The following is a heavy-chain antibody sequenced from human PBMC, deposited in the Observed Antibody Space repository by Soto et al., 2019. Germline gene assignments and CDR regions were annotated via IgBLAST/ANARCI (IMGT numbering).Heavy chain of an antibody. D-gene: IGHD1-26*01. V-gene: IGHV3-23*01. J-gene: IGHJ5*02. CDR2: ISNSGSYI. CDR1: GFTFSSYA. Sequence: EVQLLESGGDLVQPGGSLRLSCAASGFTFSSYAMGWVRQAPGKGLEWVSSISNSGSYIYYPDSVRGRFTVSRDNSKSTLYLQMNSLRADDTALYYCARDIRSSSGVGSYGWFDPWGQGTLVTVSS. CDR3: ARDIRSSSGVGSYGWFDP.